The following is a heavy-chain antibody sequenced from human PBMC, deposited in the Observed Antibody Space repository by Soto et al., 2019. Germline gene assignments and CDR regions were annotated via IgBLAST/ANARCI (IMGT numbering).Heavy chain of an antibody. CDR1: SGSISSYY. J-gene: IGHJ6*02. D-gene: IGHD6-19*01. V-gene: IGHV4-59*08. Sequence: SDTLSLTCTVSSGSISSYYWSWIRQTPGKGLEWIGYIYYSGSTNYNPSLKSRVTISVDTSKNQFSLKLSSVTAADTAVYYCARADQGIAVAGTRDYYYYGMDVWGQGTTVT. CDR3: ARADQGIAVAGTRDYYYYGMDV. CDR2: IYYSGST.